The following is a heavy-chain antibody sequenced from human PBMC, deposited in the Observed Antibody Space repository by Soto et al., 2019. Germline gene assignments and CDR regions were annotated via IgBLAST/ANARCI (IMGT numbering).Heavy chain of an antibody. V-gene: IGHV3-23*01. D-gene: IGHD6-19*01. CDR1: GFTFSSYA. CDR2: ISGSGGST. CDR3: AKDRGYSSGWDNWFDP. Sequence: EVQLLESGGGLVQPGGSLRLSCAASGFTFSSYAMSWVRQAPGKGLEWVSAISGSGGSTYYADSVKGRFTISRDNSKNTLYLQMNSLRAEDTAVYYCAKDRGYSSGWDNWFDPWGQGTLVTVSS. J-gene: IGHJ5*02.